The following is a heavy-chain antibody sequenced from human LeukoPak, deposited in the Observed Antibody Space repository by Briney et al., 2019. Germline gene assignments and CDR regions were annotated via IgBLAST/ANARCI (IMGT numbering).Heavy chain of an antibody. V-gene: IGHV3-7*01. D-gene: IGHD2-21*02. CDR1: GFTLSKYW. J-gene: IGHJ3*02. CDR3: ASTYVVVTAVHDAFHI. CDR2: IKQDGSEK. Sequence: GGSLRLSCAASGFTLSKYWMSWVRQAPGKGLEWVANIKQDGSEKYYVDSVKGRFTISRDNAKNSLYLQMNSLRAEDTAVYYCASTYVVVTAVHDAFHIWGQGTMVTVSS.